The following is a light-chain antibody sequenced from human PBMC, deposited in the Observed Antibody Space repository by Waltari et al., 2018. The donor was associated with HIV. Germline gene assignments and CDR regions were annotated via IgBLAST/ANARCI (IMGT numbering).Light chain of an antibody. V-gene: IGLV3-1*01. Sequence: SYELTQPPSVSVSPGQTASITCSGDKLGDKYACWYQQKPGQSPVLAIYHDIQRPSGIPERFSGSNSGNTATLTISGTQAMDEADYYCQAWDSSTVVFGGGTKLTVL. CDR2: HDI. J-gene: IGLJ2*01. CDR3: QAWDSSTVV. CDR1: KLGDKY.